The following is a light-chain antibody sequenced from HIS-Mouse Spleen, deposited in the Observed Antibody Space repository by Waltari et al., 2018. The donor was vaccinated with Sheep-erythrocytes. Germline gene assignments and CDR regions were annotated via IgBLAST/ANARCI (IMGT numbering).Light chain of an antibody. CDR2: KDS. V-gene: IGLV3-1*01. J-gene: IGLJ3*02. CDR3: QAWDSSTAWV. CDR1: ALPKQY. Sequence: SYELTQPPSVSVSPGQTARITCSGDALPKQYAYWYQQKPGQSPVLVIYKDSKRPSGIPELFAGSNAGNTATLTISGTQAMDEADYYCQAWDSSTAWVFGGGTKLTVL.